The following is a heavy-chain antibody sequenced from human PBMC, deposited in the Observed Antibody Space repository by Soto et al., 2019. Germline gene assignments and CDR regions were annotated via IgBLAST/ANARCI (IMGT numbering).Heavy chain of an antibody. J-gene: IGHJ4*02. V-gene: IGHV1-69*01. CDR3: GRGGSGYVWFNEF. CDR1: GGIFSSYA. Sequence: QEQLVQSGAEVKKPGSSVKVSCKASGGIFSSYAISWVRQAPGQGLEWMGGIIPIFGTANYAQKFQGRVTITAAESTNTAYMDLSSLKSEDTAIYYCGRGGSGYVWFNEFWGQGTLVTVSS. CDR2: IIPIFGTA. D-gene: IGHD3-22*01.